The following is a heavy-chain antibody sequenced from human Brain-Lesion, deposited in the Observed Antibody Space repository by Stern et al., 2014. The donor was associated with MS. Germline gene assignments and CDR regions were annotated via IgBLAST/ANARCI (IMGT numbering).Heavy chain of an antibody. CDR1: GYTLTELS. Sequence: VQLEESRAEVKKPGASVKVSCKVSGYTLTELSMHWVRQAPRKGLEWMGGFDPEDGETIYAQKFQGRVTMTEDTSTDTAYMELSSLRSEDTAVYYCATLSPGAGGNYYRHFDYWGQGTLVTVSS. CDR3: ATLSPGAGGNYYRHFDY. D-gene: IGHD1-26*01. CDR2: FDPEDGET. V-gene: IGHV1-24*01. J-gene: IGHJ4*02.